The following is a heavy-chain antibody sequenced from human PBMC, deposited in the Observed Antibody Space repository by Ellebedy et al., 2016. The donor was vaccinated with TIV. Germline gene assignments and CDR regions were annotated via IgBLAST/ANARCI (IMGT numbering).Heavy chain of an antibody. D-gene: IGHD3-10*01. Sequence: GESLKISCAASGFTFSSYSMNWVRQAPGKGLEWVSYIGSSISTIYYADSMKGRFTISRDNAKNSLYLKMNSLRAEDTAVYYCARGGGSRLNHAFDIWGQGTMVTVSS. V-gene: IGHV3-48*04. CDR2: IGSSISTI. J-gene: IGHJ3*02. CDR1: GFTFSSYS. CDR3: ARGGGSRLNHAFDI.